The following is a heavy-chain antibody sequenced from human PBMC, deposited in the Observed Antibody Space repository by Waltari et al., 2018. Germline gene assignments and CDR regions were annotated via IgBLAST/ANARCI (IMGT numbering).Heavy chain of an antibody. V-gene: IGHV3-9*01. CDR2: ISWDSGSI. J-gene: IGHJ4*02. CDR3: AKASTGQYYYFDY. Sequence: EVQLVESGGGLVQPGRSLRLSCAASGFTFDDYAMHWVRQAPGKGLEGVSGISWDSGSIGYADAVKGRFTISRDNAKNSLYLQMNRLRAEDTALYYCAKASTGQYYYFDYWGQGTLVTVSS. CDR1: GFTFDDYA.